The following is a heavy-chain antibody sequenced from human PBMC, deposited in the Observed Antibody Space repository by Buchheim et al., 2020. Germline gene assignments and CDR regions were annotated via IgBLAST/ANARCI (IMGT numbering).Heavy chain of an antibody. CDR3: TIVIRLTFPGADY. V-gene: IGHV3-49*04. D-gene: IGHD2-21*01. CDR2: IRSKAYGGTT. CDR1: GFTFGDYA. J-gene: IGHJ4*02. Sequence: EVQLVESGGGLVQPGRSLRLSCTASGFTFGDYAMSWVRQAPGKGLEWVGFIRSKAYGGTTEYAASVKGRFTISRDDSKSIAYLQMNSLKTEDTAVYYCTIVIRLTFPGADYWGQGTL.